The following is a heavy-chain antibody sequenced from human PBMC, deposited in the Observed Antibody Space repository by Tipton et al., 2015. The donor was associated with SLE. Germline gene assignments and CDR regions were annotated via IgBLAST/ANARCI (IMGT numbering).Heavy chain of an antibody. Sequence: TLSLTCAVYGGSFSDYSWSWIRQPPGKELECIGEVNHRGSTKYKASLKSRVSISVDTKKNQFSLRLSAVTAADTAVYYCARHVLRPNLDSPLLWFGQFHPNFFDSWGQGTLVTVSS. V-gene: IGHV4-34*01. D-gene: IGHD3-10*01. CDR2: VNHRGST. CDR3: ARHVLRPNLDSPLLWFGQFHPNFFDS. CDR1: GGSFSDYS. J-gene: IGHJ4*02.